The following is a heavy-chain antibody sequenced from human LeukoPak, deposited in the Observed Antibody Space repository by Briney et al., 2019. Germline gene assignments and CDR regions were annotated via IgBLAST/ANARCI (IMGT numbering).Heavy chain of an antibody. CDR2: IIPIFGTA. D-gene: IGHD3-3*01. CDR3: ARADYDFWSGSTYNYYYYYMDV. CDR1: GGTFSSYA. Sequence: SAKVSCKASGGTFSSYAISWMRQAPGQGLEWMGGIIPIFGTANYAQKFQGRVTITTDESTSTAYMELSSLRSEDTAVYYCARADYDFWSGSTYNYYYYYMDVWGKGTTVTVSS. J-gene: IGHJ6*03. V-gene: IGHV1-69*05.